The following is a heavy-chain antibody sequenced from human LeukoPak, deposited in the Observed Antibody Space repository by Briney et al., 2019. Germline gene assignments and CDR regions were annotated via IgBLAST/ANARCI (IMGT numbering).Heavy chain of an antibody. CDR1: GDIFTSCF. Sequence: ASVKVSCKASGDIFTSCFMHWMRQAPGQGLEWMGIINPSGGSTSYTQKFQGRVTMTRDTSTSTVYMELNSLSSEDTAVYYCARATGPRVGATSQEYYFDYWGQGTLVTVSS. CDR3: ARATGPRVGATSQEYYFDY. D-gene: IGHD1-26*01. J-gene: IGHJ4*02. V-gene: IGHV1-46*01. CDR2: INPSGGST.